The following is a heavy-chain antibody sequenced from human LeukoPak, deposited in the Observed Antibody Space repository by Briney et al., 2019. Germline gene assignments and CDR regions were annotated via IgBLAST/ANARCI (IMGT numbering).Heavy chain of an antibody. D-gene: IGHD3-22*01. V-gene: IGHV5-51*01. CDR2: IYHGDSDT. CDR3: ARRYYYDSSGYFPHFDY. J-gene: IGHJ4*02. Sequence: GESLKISCKGTGYSFTSYWIGWVRQMPGKGLEWMGIIYHGDSDTRYSPSFQGQVTISADKSISTAYLQWSSLKASDTAMYYCARRYYYDSSGYFPHFDYWGQGTLVTVSS. CDR1: GYSFTSYW.